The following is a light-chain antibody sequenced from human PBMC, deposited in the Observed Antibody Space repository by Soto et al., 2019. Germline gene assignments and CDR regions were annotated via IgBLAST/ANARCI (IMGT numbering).Light chain of an antibody. CDR3: SSYTSTSTRV. CDR1: SSDVGGYNY. V-gene: IGLV2-14*01. J-gene: IGLJ3*02. Sequence: QSALTQPASVSGSPGQSITISCTGTSSDVGGYNYVSWYQQHPGKVPKLMIYEVSHRPSGVSDRFSGSKSGNTASLTISGLQAEDEADYYCSSYTSTSTRVFGGGTKLTVL. CDR2: EVS.